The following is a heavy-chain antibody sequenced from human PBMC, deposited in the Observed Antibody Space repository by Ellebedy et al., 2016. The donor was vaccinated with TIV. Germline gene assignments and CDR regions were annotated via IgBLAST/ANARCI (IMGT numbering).Heavy chain of an antibody. V-gene: IGHV1-46*01. CDR1: GYTFTSYY. D-gene: IGHD3-22*01. CDR3: AREVSGSSAYEDY. J-gene: IGHJ4*02. Sequence: ASVKVSCXASGYTFTSYYMHWVRQAPGQGLAWMGLINPNGGGATYAQKFQGRVTMTTDTSTSTVYMELSSLRSDDTAVYYCAREVSGSSAYEDYWGQGTLVTVSS. CDR2: INPNGGGA.